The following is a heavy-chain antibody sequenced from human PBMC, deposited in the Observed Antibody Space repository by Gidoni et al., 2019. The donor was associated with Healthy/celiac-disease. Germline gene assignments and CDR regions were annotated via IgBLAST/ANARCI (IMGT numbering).Heavy chain of an antibody. V-gene: IGHV3-66*01. Sequence: EVQLVESGGGLVQPGGSLRLSCAASGFTVISNYMSWVRQAPGKGLEWVSVIYSGGSTYYADSVKGRFTISRDNSKNTLYLQMNSLRAEDTAVYYCARASGATFYGMDVWGQGTTVTVSS. CDR2: IYSGGST. D-gene: IGHD3-10*01. J-gene: IGHJ6*02. CDR1: GFTVISNY. CDR3: ARASGATFYGMDV.